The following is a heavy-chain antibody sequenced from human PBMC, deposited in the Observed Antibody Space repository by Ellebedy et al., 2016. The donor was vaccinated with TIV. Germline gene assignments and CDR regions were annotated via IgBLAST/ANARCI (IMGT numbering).Heavy chain of an antibody. CDR2: IHSSGKT. Sequence: MPSETLSLTCTVSGDSISNGRFYWGWIRQTPGEGLEGIGSIHSSGKTYYSPSLESRATISGDTSRNQFSLKLNSVTAADTAVYYCVRGVREVYYYGMDVWGQGTTVTVSS. D-gene: IGHD3-10*01. J-gene: IGHJ6*02. CDR3: VRGVREVYYYGMDV. V-gene: IGHV4-39*01. CDR1: GDSISNGRFY.